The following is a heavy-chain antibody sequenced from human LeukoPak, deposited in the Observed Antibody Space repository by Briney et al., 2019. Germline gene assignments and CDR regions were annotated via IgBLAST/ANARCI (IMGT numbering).Heavy chain of an antibody. CDR1: GFTFSSYG. J-gene: IGHJ4*02. V-gene: IGHV3-30*18. Sequence: GGSLRLSCAASGFTFSSYGMHWVRQAPGKGLEWVAVISYDGSNKYYADSVKGRFTISRDNSKNTLYLQMNSLRAEDTAVYYCAKGSSGWYGPLDYWGQGTPVTVSS. CDR3: AKGSSGWYGPLDY. D-gene: IGHD6-19*01. CDR2: ISYDGSNK.